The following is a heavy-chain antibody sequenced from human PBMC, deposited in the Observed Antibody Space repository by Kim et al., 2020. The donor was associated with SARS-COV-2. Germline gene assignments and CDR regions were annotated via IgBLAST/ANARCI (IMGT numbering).Heavy chain of an antibody. J-gene: IGHJ6*02. D-gene: IGHD6-13*01. CDR2: ISGSGGST. V-gene: IGHV3-23*01. CDR1: GFTFSIYA. Sequence: GGSLRLSCAASGFTFSIYAMSWVRQAPGKGLEWVSAISGSGGSTYYADSVKGRFTISRDNSKNTLYLQMNSLRAEDTAVYYCAKDIAAENYYYYYGMDVWGQGTTVTVSS. CDR3: AKDIAAENYYYYYGMDV.